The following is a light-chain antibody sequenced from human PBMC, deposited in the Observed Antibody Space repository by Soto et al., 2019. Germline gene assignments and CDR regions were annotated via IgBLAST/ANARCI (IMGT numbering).Light chain of an antibody. V-gene: IGKV1-5*01. CDR3: QQYNSYSRT. CDR1: QSVSGW. Sequence: DIQMTQSPPTLSSSVGDTVTFTCRASQSVSGWLAWYQQKPGEAPKLLIYDASSLESGVPSGFSGSGSGTEFTLTISSLQPDDFATYYCQQYNSYSRTVGQGTKVDI. CDR2: DAS. J-gene: IGKJ1*01.